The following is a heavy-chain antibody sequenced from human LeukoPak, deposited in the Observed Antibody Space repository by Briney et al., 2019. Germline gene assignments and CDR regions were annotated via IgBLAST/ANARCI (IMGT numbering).Heavy chain of an antibody. Sequence: SETLSLTCTVSGGSISSYYWSWIRQPPGRGLEWIGYIYYSGSTNYNPSLKSRVTISVDTSKNQFSLKLSSVTAADTAVYYCARRLNSGSYYSWFGPWGQGTLVTVSS. CDR2: IYYSGST. J-gene: IGHJ5*02. CDR1: GGSISSYY. D-gene: IGHD1-26*01. CDR3: ARRLNSGSYYSWFGP. V-gene: IGHV4-59*08.